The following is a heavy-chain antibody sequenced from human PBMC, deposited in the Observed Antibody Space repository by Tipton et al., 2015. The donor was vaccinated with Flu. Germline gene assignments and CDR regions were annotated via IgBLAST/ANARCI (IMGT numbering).Heavy chain of an antibody. CDR3: ARDRALGNVFPPGTGFDI. V-gene: IGHV4-39*07. CDR2: IYYIGSD. J-gene: IGHJ3*02. D-gene: IGHD7-27*01. Sequence: TLSLTCSVSGDSLSNNMYYWAWIRQLPGKGLEWVGSIYYIGSDYYNPSLRSRASMSVDTSTNQFSLQLKSVTAADTAVYFRARDRALGNVFPPGTGFDIWGLGSMVTVSS. CDR1: GDSLSNNMYY.